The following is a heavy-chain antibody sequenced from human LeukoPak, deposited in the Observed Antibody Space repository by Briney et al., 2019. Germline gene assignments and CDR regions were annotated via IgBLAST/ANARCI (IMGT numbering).Heavy chain of an antibody. J-gene: IGHJ4*02. CDR1: GGSFSSYY. D-gene: IGHD3-10*01. V-gene: IGHV4-59*01. Sequence: TSETLSLTCTVSGGSFSSYYWSWIRQPPGKGLEWIGYIYYSGSTNYNPSLKSRVTISVDTSKNQFSLKLSSVTAADTAVYYCARVDYPNYGSGSSYYFDYWGQGTQVTVSS. CDR3: ARVDYPNYGSGSSYYFDY. CDR2: IYYSGST.